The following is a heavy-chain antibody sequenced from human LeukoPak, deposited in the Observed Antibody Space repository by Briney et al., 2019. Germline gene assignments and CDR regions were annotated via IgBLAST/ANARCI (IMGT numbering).Heavy chain of an antibody. D-gene: IGHD1-26*01. CDR2: IIPILGIA. CDR3: ARVSGSYYWGPFDY. CDR1: GGTFSSYA. J-gene: IGHJ4*02. Sequence: ASVKVSCKASGGTFSSYAISWVRQAPGQGLEWMGRIIPILGIANYAQKFQGRVTITADKSTSTAYMELSSLRSEDTAVYYCARVSGSYYWGPFDYWGQGTLVTVSS. V-gene: IGHV1-69*04.